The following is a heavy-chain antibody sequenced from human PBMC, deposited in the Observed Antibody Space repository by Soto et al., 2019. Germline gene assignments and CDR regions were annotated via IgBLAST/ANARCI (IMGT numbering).Heavy chain of an antibody. J-gene: IGHJ4*02. V-gene: IGHV3-53*01. CDR3: VRGPSDHKLRLVEWPYGDY. Sequence: LRLSCVASGFIVSSNQMSWVRQAPGKGLEWVSVIYSGRTTYYADSVEGRFTISRDDSKNTLYLQMNSLRVEDTAVYYCVRGPSDHKLRLVEWPYGDYWGQGALVTVSS. CDR2: IYSGRTT. CDR1: GFIVSSNQ. D-gene: IGHD3-3*01.